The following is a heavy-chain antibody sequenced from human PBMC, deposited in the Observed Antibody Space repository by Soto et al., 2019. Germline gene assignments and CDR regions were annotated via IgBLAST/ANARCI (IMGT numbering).Heavy chain of an antibody. CDR1: GFTFSSYG. CDR2: ISYDGSNK. CDR3: ARSGLALPYSASHWFDP. Sequence: PGGSLRLSSGAPGFTFSSYGMRGVRQAPGRGLEWVAVISYDGSNKYYADSVKGRFTISRDNAKNSLFLQMNSLRGEDTAVYYCARSGLALPYSASHWFDPWGHGTLVTVSS. V-gene: IGHV3-30*03. D-gene: IGHD3-22*01. J-gene: IGHJ5*02.